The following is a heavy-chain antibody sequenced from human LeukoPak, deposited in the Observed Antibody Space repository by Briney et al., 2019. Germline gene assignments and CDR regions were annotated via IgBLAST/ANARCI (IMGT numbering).Heavy chain of an antibody. Sequence: SETLSLTCAVYGGSFSGYYWSWIRQPPGKGLEWIGEINHSGSTNYNPSLKSRVTISVDTSKNQFSLKLGSVTAADTAVYYCARGVRAVVLRYFDWFDYWGQGTLVTVSS. CDR2: INHSGST. CDR1: GGSFSGYY. D-gene: IGHD3-9*01. CDR3: ARGVRAVVLRYFDWFDY. J-gene: IGHJ5*01. V-gene: IGHV4-34*01.